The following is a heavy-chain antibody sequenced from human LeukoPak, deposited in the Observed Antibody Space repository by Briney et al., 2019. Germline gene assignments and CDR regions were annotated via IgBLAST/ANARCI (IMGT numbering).Heavy chain of an antibody. CDR2: ISSSKRYI. CDR3: ARDGGFGFLAAFDI. D-gene: IGHD3-10*01. Sequence: PGGSLRLSCAASGFSFSSYSMNWVRQAPGKGLEWVSSISSSKRYIYYADSVKGRFTISRDNAKNSLYLEMTSLRAEDTALYYCARDGGFGFLAAFDIWGQGTMVTVSS. V-gene: IGHV3-21*01. CDR1: GFSFSSYS. J-gene: IGHJ3*02.